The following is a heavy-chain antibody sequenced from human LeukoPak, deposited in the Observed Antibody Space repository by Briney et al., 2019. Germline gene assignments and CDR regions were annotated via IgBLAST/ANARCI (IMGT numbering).Heavy chain of an antibody. CDR2: ITWDGGTI. V-gene: IGHV3-43D*03. Sequence: PGGSLRLSCAASGFSFDHYAMHWVRQVPGKGLQWVSLITWDGGTIYYADSVRGRFSVSRDNSRDSLYLQMNNLRSEDTAFYYCANGDRNYYDTSVDDGPTHSPFDHWGQGTLVTVSS. D-gene: IGHD3-22*01. CDR3: ANGDRNYYDTSVDDGPTHSPFDH. CDR1: GFSFDHYA. J-gene: IGHJ4*02.